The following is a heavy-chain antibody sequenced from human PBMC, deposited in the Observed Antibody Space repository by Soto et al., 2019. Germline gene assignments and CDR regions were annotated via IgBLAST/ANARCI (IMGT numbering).Heavy chain of an antibody. V-gene: IGHV3-11*01. J-gene: IGHJ6*02. D-gene: IGHD6-13*01. Sequence: GGSLRLSCTASGFTFSDYYMSWIRQAPGKGLEWVSYITPSGSFIYYADSVEGRFTISRDNAKNSLYLQMNSLRAEDTAVYYCARDRSGSWYGRGYHYYGMDVWGQGTTVTVS. CDR2: ITPSGSFI. CDR3: ARDRSGSWYGRGYHYYGMDV. CDR1: GFTFSDYY.